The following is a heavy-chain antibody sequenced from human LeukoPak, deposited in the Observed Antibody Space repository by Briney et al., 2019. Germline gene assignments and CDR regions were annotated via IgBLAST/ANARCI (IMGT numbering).Heavy chain of an antibody. D-gene: IGHD4-17*01. J-gene: IGHJ3*02. Sequence: ASVKVSCKASGYTFTSYAMNWVRQAPGQGLEWMGWINTNTGNPTYAQGFTGRFVFSLDTSVSTAYLQISSLKAEDTAVYYCARGLFQHDYVPFDIWGQGTMVTVSS. CDR3: ARGLFQHDYVPFDI. CDR1: GYTFTSYA. V-gene: IGHV7-4-1*02. CDR2: INTNTGNP.